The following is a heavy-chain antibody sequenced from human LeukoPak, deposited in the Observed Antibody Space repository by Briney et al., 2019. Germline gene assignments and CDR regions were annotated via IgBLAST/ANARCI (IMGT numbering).Heavy chain of an antibody. CDR2: ISWNSGSI. V-gene: IGHV3-9*01. Sequence: PGGSLRLSCAASGFTFDDYAMHWVRQAPGMGLEWVSGISWNSGSIGYADSVKGRFTISRDNAKNSLYLQMNSLRAEDTALYYCAKDSRGYSTGDFDYWGQGTLVTVSS. CDR1: GFTFDDYA. CDR3: AKDSRGYSTGDFDY. J-gene: IGHJ4*02. D-gene: IGHD5-18*01.